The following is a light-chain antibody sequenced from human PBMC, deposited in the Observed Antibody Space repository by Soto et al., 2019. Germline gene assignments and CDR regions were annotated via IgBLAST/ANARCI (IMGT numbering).Light chain of an antibody. Sequence: QSALTQPPSVSGAPGQRVTISCTGSSSNIGAGYDVHWYQQLPGTAPKLLIYGNSNQPSGVPDRFSGSKSGTSASLAITGLQAEDEADYYCQSYDSSLSGSGFGTGTKVTVL. CDR2: GNS. J-gene: IGLJ1*01. CDR1: SSNIGAGYD. CDR3: QSYDSSLSGSG. V-gene: IGLV1-40*01.